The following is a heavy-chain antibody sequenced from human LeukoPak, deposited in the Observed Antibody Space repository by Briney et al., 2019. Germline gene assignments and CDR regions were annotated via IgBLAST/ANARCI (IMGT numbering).Heavy chain of an antibody. D-gene: IGHD6-6*01. CDR3: AIHSSSSPFDY. J-gene: IGHJ4*02. CDR1: GFTFSSYW. Sequence: PGGSLRLSCAASGFTFSSYWMHWVRQAPGKGLVWVSSINSDGSSTSYADSVKGRFTISRDNAKNTLYLQMNSLRAEDTAVYYCAIHSSSSPFDYWGQGTLVTVSS. CDR2: INSDGSST. V-gene: IGHV3-74*01.